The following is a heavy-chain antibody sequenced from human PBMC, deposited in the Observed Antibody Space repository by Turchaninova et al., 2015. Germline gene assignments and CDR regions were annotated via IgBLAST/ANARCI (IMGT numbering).Heavy chain of an antibody. Sequence: QVQLVESGGGVVQPGRSLRLSCVVSGFTFSSYAMHWFRQAPGKGLEWVSVASYDGRNKYYAASEWGRLSISREKAKNTVYLQMNSLIAEDTALYFCVRGDYYDGSAYLDYWGQGALVTVSS. CDR2: ASYDGRNK. D-gene: IGHD3-22*01. CDR3: VRGDYYDGSAYLDY. J-gene: IGHJ4*02. CDR1: GFTFSSYA. V-gene: IGHV3-30*04.